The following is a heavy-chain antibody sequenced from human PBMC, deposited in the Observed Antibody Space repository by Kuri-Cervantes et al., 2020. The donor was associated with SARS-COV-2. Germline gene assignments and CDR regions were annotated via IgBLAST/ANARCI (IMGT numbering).Heavy chain of an antibody. CDR2: IYITGSP. D-gene: IGHD5-24*01. CDR1: GGSISSYY. CDR3: SSGGYNY. J-gene: IGHJ4*02. Sequence: SETLSLTCTVSGGSISSYYWSWIRQPVGKGLEWIGRIYITGSPSYNPSLKSRVIMSVDTSKNQFSLNLTSVTAADTAMYFCSSGGYNYWGQGILVTVSS. V-gene: IGHV4-4*07.